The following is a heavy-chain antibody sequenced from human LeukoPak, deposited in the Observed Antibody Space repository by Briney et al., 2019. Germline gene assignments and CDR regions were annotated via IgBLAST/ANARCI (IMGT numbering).Heavy chain of an antibody. J-gene: IGHJ4*02. D-gene: IGHD1-14*01. V-gene: IGHV4-31*03. Sequence: KPSETLSLTCTVSGGSISGGGYYWSWIRQHPGKGLEWIGYIYYSGSTYYNPSLKSRVAISVDTSKNQFSLKVSSVTAADTAVYYCARGTSANFDCWGQGTLVTVSS. CDR3: ARGTSANFDC. CDR1: GGSISGGGYY. CDR2: IYYSGST.